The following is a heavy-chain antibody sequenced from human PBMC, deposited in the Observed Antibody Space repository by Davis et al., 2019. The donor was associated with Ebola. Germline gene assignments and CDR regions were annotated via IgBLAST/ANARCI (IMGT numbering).Heavy chain of an antibody. Sequence: HTGGSLRLSCAASGFTFSSYWMHWVRHAPGKGLVWVSRINSDGSSTSYADSVKGRFTISRDNAKNTLYLQMNSLRAEDTAVYYCARVLYYYDSSGYYYFDYWGQGTLVTVSS. D-gene: IGHD3-22*01. CDR1: GFTFSSYW. CDR2: INSDGSST. CDR3: ARVLYYYDSSGYYYFDY. J-gene: IGHJ4*02. V-gene: IGHV3-74*01.